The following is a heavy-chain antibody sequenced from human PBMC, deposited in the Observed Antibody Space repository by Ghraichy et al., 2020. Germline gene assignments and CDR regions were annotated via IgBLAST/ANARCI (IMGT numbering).Heavy chain of an antibody. Sequence: GESLNISCAASGFTFSDYAMIWIRQAPGKGLEWVSAIRGSGGHTVYADSVRGRFTISRDNSKNTFYLEMNSLRADDTAVYYCARDPNGDYIGAFEFWGQGTLVTVSS. V-gene: IGHV3-23*01. J-gene: IGHJ3*01. CDR1: GFTFSDYA. CDR3: ARDPNGDYIGAFEF. CDR2: IRGSGGHT. D-gene: IGHD4-17*01.